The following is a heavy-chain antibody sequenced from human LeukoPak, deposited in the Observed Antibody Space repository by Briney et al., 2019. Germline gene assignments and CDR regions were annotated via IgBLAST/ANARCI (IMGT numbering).Heavy chain of an antibody. J-gene: IGHJ4*02. D-gene: IGHD3-22*01. CDR1: GGSISSYY. CDR2: IYYSGST. V-gene: IGHV4-59*01. CDR3: ASAYYYDSSGHYYHFDS. Sequence: KPSETLSLTCTVSGGSISSYYWGWIRQPPGKGLEWIGDIYYSGSTNHNPSLKSRVTISIDTSKNQFSLKLSSVTAADTAVYYFASAYYYDSSGHYYHFDSWGQGTLVTVSS.